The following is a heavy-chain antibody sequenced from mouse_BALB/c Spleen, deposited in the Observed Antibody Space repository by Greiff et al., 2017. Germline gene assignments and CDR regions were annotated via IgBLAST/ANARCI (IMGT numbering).Heavy chain of an antibody. CDR1: GFAFSSYD. V-gene: IGHV5-12-1*01. Sequence: EVKLVESGGGLVQPGGSLKLSCAASGFAFSSYDMSWVRQTPEKRLEWVAYISSGGGSTYYPDTVKGRFTISRDNAKNTLYLQMSSLKSEDTAMYYCARQTTAYYFDYWGQGTKLADSS. CDR2: ISSGGGST. J-gene: IGHJ2*01. CDR3: ARQTTAYYFDY. D-gene: IGHD1-2*01.